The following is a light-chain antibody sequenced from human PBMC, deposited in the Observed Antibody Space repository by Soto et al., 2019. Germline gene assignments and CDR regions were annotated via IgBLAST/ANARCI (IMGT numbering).Light chain of an antibody. CDR1: QDIRND. CDR2: GAS. CDR3: LQDYTYPFT. J-gene: IGKJ2*01. Sequence: IPMTQAPSTLSASVGARVTITCRASQDIRNDLAWYQQKPGKPPKVLIYGASTLQSGVPSRFGGSRSGTDFTLTITSLQPEDFAAYYCLQDYTYPFTLGQGTQVDI. V-gene: IGKV1-6*01.